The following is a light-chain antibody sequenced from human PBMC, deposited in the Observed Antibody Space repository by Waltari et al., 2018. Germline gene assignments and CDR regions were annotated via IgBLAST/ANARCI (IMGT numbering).Light chain of an antibody. Sequence: QSALTQPPSASGSPGQSVTIPCPGTTSDVGGYNSFPWYQQHPGKAPKLMIYEVTKRPSGVPDRFSGSKSGNTASLIVSGLQAEDEADYHCSSYADSDNLVFGGGTKLTVL. CDR3: SSYADSDNLV. CDR2: EVT. J-gene: IGLJ3*02. CDR1: TSDVGGYNS. V-gene: IGLV2-8*01.